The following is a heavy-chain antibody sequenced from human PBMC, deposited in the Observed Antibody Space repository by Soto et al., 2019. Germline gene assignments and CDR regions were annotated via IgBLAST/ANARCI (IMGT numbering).Heavy chain of an antibody. J-gene: IGHJ4*02. CDR2: INSDGSST. CDR3: ARLAAVGRSFDY. D-gene: IGHD6-13*01. CDR1: GFIFNSYW. Sequence: EVQLVESGGGLVQPGGSLRLSCAASGFIFNSYWMHWVRQGPGKGLVWVSLINSDGSSTSYADSVKGRVTISRDNAKNTLYLHMNSLRAEDTAVYYCARLAAVGRSFDYWGQGTLVTVS. V-gene: IGHV3-74*01.